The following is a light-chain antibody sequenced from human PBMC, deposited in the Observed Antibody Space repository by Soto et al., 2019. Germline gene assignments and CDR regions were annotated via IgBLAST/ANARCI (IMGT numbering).Light chain of an antibody. Sequence: DIQMTQSPSSVSASVGDRVTITCRASQGFSSWLAWYQQKPGKAPKLLIYAASSLQTGVPSRFSGSGSGTDFTLAISTLQPEDSATYYCQQANIFSWTFGHGTKVEIK. V-gene: IGKV1-12*02. CDR3: QQANIFSWT. J-gene: IGKJ1*01. CDR1: QGFSSW. CDR2: AAS.